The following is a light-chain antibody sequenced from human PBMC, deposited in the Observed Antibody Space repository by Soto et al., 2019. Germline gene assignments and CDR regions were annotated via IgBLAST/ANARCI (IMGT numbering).Light chain of an antibody. CDR2: EGS. V-gene: IGLV2-23*03. Sequence: QSALTQPASVSGSPGQSITISCTGTSSDVGSYNLVSWYQQHPGKAPKLMIYEGSKRPSGVSNRFSGSKSGNTASLTISGLQAEGEADYYCCSYASSSTFWVFGGGTKLTV. J-gene: IGLJ3*02. CDR3: CSYASSSTFWV. CDR1: SSDVGSYNL.